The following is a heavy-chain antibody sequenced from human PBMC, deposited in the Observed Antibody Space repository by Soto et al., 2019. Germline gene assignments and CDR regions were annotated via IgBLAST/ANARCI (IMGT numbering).Heavy chain of an antibody. J-gene: IGHJ4*02. CDR2: IYYSGST. Sequence: SETLSLTCTVSGGSISSGDYYWSWIRQPPGKGLEWIGYIYYSGSTYYNPSLKSRVTISVDTSKNQFSLKLSSVTAADTAVYYCARGRYSSSWYYFDYWGQGTLVTVSS. CDR3: ARGRYSSSWYYFDY. CDR1: GGSISSGDYY. D-gene: IGHD6-13*01. V-gene: IGHV4-30-4*01.